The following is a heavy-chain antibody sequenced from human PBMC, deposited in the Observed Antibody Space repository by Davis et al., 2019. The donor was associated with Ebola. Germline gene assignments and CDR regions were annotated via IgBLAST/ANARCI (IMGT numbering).Heavy chain of an antibody. Sequence: ASAQVSCKASGYTFTSYAMHRVRQAPGQRLEWMGWINAGNGNTKYSQKFQGRVTITRDTSASTAYMELSSLRSEDTAVYYCARIGERAVAGDNYYYYGMDVWGKGTTVTVSS. CDR2: INAGNGNT. V-gene: IGHV1-3*01. J-gene: IGHJ6*04. CDR3: ARIGERAVAGDNYYYYGMDV. CDR1: GYTFTSYA. D-gene: IGHD6-19*01.